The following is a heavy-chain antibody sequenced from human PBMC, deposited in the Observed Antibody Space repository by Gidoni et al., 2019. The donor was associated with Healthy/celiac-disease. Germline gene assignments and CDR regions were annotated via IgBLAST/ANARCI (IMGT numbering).Heavy chain of an antibody. J-gene: IGHJ4*02. D-gene: IGHD6-6*01. Sequence: QVQLVESGGGVVQPGRSLRLSCAASAFTFSSYGMHWVRQAPGKGLEWVAVIWYDGSNKYYADSVKGRFTISRDNSKNTLYLQMNSLRAEDTAVYYCAREGQLPGGGPIDYWGQGTLGHRLL. CDR2: IWYDGSNK. V-gene: IGHV3-33*01. CDR3: AREGQLPGGGPIDY. CDR1: AFTFSSYG.